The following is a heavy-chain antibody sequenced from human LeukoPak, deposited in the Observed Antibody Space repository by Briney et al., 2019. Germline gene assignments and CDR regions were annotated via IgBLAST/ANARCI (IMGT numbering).Heavy chain of an antibody. D-gene: IGHD6-19*01. CDR2: IWYDGSNK. V-gene: IGHV3-33*01. Sequence: GGSLRLSCAASGFTFSSYGMHWVRQAPGKGLEWVAVIWYDGSNKYYADSVKGRFTISRDNSKNTLYLQMNSLRAEDTAVYYCARGGSSGWYHYFDYWGQGTLVTVSS. CDR3: ARGGSSGWYHYFDY. CDR1: GFTFSSYG. J-gene: IGHJ4*02.